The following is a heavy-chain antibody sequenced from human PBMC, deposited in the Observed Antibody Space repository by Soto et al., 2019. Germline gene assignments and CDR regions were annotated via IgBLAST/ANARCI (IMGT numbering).Heavy chain of an antibody. J-gene: IGHJ2*01. Sequence: EVQLLESGGGLVQPGGSLRLSCAASGFTFSSYAMSWVRQAPGKGLEWVSAISGSGGSTYYADSVKGRFTISRDNSKNTLYLQMNSLRAEDTAVYYCAKDQGYGDYEEFYWYCDLWGRGTLVTVSS. CDR1: GFTFSSYA. D-gene: IGHD4-17*01. CDR3: AKDQGYGDYEEFYWYCDL. V-gene: IGHV3-23*01. CDR2: ISGSGGST.